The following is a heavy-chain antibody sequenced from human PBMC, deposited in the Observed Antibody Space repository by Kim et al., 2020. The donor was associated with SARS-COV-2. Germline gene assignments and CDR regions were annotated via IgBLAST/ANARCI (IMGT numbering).Heavy chain of an antibody. J-gene: IGHJ3*02. V-gene: IGHV4-39*01. Sequence: LKSRVTIAVDTSKNQFSLKLSSVTAADTAVYYCARLVPNSSSWYHLAFDIWGQGTMVTVSS. CDR3: ARLVPNSSSWYHLAFDI. D-gene: IGHD6-13*01.